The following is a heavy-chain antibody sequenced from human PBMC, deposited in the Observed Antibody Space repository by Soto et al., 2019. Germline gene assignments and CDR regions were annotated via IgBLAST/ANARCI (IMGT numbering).Heavy chain of an antibody. D-gene: IGHD3-10*01. J-gene: IGHJ4*02. CDR2: INHSGST. Sequence: QVQLQQWGAGLLKPSETLSLTCAVYGGSFNGYYWSWIRQPPGKGLEWIGEINHSGSTNYNPSLKSRVTISVDTSKNQFSLKLSSVTAADTAVYYCARGTMVRGVICYFDYWGQGTLVTVSS. V-gene: IGHV4-34*01. CDR3: ARGTMVRGVICYFDY. CDR1: GGSFNGYY.